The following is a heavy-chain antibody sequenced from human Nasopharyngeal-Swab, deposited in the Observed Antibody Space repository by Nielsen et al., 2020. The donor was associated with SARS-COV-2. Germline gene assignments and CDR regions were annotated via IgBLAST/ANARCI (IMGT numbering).Heavy chain of an antibody. J-gene: IGHJ4*02. CDR2: IYYSGST. D-gene: IGHD6-13*01. Sequence: WIRPPGKGLEWIGSIYYSGSTYYNPSLKSRVTISVDTSKNQFSLKLSSVTAADTAVYYCARLDPYSSRDDYWGQGTLVTVSS. V-gene: IGHV4-39*01. CDR3: ARLDPYSSRDDY.